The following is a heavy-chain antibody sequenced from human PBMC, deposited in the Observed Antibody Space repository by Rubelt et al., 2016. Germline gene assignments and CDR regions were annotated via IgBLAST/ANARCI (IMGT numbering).Heavy chain of an antibody. D-gene: IGHD2-2*01. J-gene: IGHJ4*02. Sequence: QVQLVESGGGVVQPGRSLRLSCAASGYTFSSYAMHWVRQAPGKGLEWVAVISYDGSNKYYADSVKGRFTISRDKSKNSLYLQMNSLRDEDTAVYYCATQGYCSSTSCYGAYWGQGTLVTVSS. CDR1: GYTFSSYA. CDR2: ISYDGSNK. CDR3: ATQGYCSSTSCYGAY. V-gene: IGHV3-30*04.